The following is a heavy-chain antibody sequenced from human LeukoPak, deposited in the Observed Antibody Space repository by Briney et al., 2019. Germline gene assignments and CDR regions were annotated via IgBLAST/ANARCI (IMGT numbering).Heavy chain of an antibody. D-gene: IGHD3-22*01. CDR3: ARDPGYYDTSGYPAYFDY. J-gene: IGHJ4*02. CDR2: ITDSSSYI. V-gene: IGHV3-21*04. Sequence: GGSLRLSCAASGFTFSSYAMSWVRQAPGKGLEWVSFITDSSSYIYYADSVKGRFTISRDNAKNSIYLQMNSLRAEDTAVYYCARDPGYYDTSGYPAYFDYWGQGTLVTVSS. CDR1: GFTFSSYA.